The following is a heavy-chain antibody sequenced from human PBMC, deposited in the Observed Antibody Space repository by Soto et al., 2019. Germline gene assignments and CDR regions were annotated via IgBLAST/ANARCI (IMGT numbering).Heavy chain of an antibody. CDR2: ISGSGGST. V-gene: IGHV3-23*01. Sequence: PGGSLRLSCAASGFTFSSYAMSWVRQAPGKGLEWVSAISGSGGSTYYADSVKGRFTISRDNSKNTLYLQMNSLRAGDTAIYYCAKDQRVVRSAFDIWGQGTMVTVSS. D-gene: IGHD3-10*01. CDR1: GFTFSSYA. J-gene: IGHJ3*02. CDR3: AKDQRVVRSAFDI.